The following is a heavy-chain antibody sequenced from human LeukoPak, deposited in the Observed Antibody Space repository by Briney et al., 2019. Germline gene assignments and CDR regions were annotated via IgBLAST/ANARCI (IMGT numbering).Heavy chain of an antibody. J-gene: IGHJ6*02. CDR2: ISGSGGST. D-gene: IGHD1-26*01. CDR3: AKAGAPDYYYGMDV. CDR1: GFTFSSYA. V-gene: IGHV3-23*01. Sequence: GGSLRLSCAASGFTFSSYAMSWVRQAPGKGLEWVSAISGSGGSTYYADSVKGRFTISRGNSKNTLYLQMNSLRAEDTAVYYCAKAGAPDYYYGMDVWGQGTTVTVSS.